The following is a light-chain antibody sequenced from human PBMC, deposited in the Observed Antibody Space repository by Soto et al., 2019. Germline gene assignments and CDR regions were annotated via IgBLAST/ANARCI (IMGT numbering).Light chain of an antibody. V-gene: IGKV1-17*01. CDR1: QGIRND. Sequence: DIQMTQSPSSLSASVGDRVTITCRASQGIRNDLAWYQQKPGKVPKLLIYAASTLQSGVPSRFSGSGSGTEFTLTISSLQPDDFATYYCQHYNSYSEAFGQGTKVDIK. CDR3: QHYNSYSEA. J-gene: IGKJ1*01. CDR2: AAS.